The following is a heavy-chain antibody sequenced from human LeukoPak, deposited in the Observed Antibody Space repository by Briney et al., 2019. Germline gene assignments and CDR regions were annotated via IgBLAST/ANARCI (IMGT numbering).Heavy chain of an antibody. CDR1: GGSIRSYY. Sequence: SETLSLTCTVSGGSIRSYYWSWIRQPAGKGLEWIGRVYTSGLTGYNPSLKSRVTMSVDTSKNQLSLKLTSVTAADTAVYYCARSGGSLDYWGQGTLVTVSP. CDR2: VYTSGLT. CDR3: ARSGGSLDY. V-gene: IGHV4-4*07. D-gene: IGHD5-12*01. J-gene: IGHJ4*02.